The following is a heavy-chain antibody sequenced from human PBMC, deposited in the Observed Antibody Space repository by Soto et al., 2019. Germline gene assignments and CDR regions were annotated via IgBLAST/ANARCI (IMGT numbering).Heavy chain of an antibody. J-gene: IGHJ3*02. Sequence: SVKVSFKASGGTFSSYAISWVRQAPGQGLEWMGGIIPIFGTANYAQKFQGRVTITADESTSTAYMELSSLRSEDTAVYYCARPAYFYDSSGPHGDAFDIWCQGTMVSVSS. D-gene: IGHD3-22*01. V-gene: IGHV1-69*13. CDR3: ARPAYFYDSSGPHGDAFDI. CDR2: IIPIFGTA. CDR1: GGTFSSYA.